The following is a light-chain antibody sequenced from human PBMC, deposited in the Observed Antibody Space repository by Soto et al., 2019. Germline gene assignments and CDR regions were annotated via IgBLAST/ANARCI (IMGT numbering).Light chain of an antibody. Sequence: DIVMTQSPDSLAVSLGERATINCKSSQTVLDSFNNKDYLTWCQQKPGQPPKLLIYWASTREFGVPDRFSGSGSGTDFTLTISSLQAEDVAVYYCQQYYSTPRTFGHGTKVEIK. CDR1: QTVLDSFNNKDY. V-gene: IGKV4-1*01. CDR3: QQYYSTPRT. J-gene: IGKJ1*01. CDR2: WAS.